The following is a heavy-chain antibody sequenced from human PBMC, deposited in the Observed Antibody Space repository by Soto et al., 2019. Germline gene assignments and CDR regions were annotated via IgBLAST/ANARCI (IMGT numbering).Heavy chain of an antibody. D-gene: IGHD3-22*01. J-gene: IGHJ4*02. CDR3: ASEDSIIIKTVQDF. CDR2: VSSIDYT. CDR1: GLYFNNYC. Sequence: LILSCAFSGLYFNNYCINLVREAPGKGLEWVASVSSIDYTYYSYSVKGRFTISRDKAKNSVSLQMNSLRAEETAFYYCASEDSIIIKTVQDFWGQGTLVTVSS. V-gene: IGHV3-21*01.